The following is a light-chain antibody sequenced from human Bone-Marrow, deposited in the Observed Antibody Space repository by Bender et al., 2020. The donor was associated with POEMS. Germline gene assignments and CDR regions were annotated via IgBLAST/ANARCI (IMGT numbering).Light chain of an antibody. CDR2: EGS. CDR3: SSFTNSIPYV. J-gene: IGLJ1*01. V-gene: IGLV2-14*02. CDR1: SSDVGNYNL. Sequence: QSALTQPASVSGSPGQSITLSCTGTSSDVGNYNLVSWYQQHPGKAPKLIIYEGSERPSGISNRFSGSKSGDTASLTVSGLQADDEADYYCSSFTNSIPYVFGTGTMVTVI.